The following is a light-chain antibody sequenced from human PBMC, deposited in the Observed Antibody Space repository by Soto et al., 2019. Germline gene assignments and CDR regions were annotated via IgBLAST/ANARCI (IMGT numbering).Light chain of an antibody. Sequence: QSVLTQPASVSWSPGQSITISCTGTSSDVGTYNYVSWYQQHPGKAPKVMIYEVTYRPSGVSNRFSGSKSGNTASLTISGLQAEDEAEYYCSSYTGSSTLYVFGTGTKVTVL. CDR2: EVT. CDR3: SSYTGSSTLYV. CDR1: SSDVGTYNY. V-gene: IGLV2-14*01. J-gene: IGLJ1*01.